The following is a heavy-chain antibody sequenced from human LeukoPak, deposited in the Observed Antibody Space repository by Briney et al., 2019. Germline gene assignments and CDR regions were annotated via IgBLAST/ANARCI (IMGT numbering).Heavy chain of an antibody. CDR3: ARGDSSRGYYYMDV. V-gene: IGHV1-2*02. Sequence: ASVKVSCKASGYTFTGYYMHWVRQAPGQGLEWMGWIGPNSGGTNYAQKFQGRVTMTRDTSISTAYMELSRLSSDDTAVYYCARGDSSRGYYYMDVWGKGTTVTVSS. CDR1: GYTFTGYY. J-gene: IGHJ6*03. D-gene: IGHD2-21*01. CDR2: IGPNSGGT.